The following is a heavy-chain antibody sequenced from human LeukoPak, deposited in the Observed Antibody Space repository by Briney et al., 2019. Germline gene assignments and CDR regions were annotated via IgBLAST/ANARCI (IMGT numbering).Heavy chain of an antibody. CDR1: GFTFSSYW. D-gene: IGHD3-3*01. CDR3: ARADRTYYDFWSGYYGYYFDY. J-gene: IGHJ4*02. CDR2: IKQDGSEK. V-gene: IGHV3-7*01. Sequence: PGGSLRLSCAASGFTFSSYWMSWVRQAPGKGLEWVANIKQDGSEKYYVDSVKGRFTISRDNAKNSLYLQMNSLRAEDTAVYYCARADRTYYDFWSGYYGYYFDYWGQGTLVTVSS.